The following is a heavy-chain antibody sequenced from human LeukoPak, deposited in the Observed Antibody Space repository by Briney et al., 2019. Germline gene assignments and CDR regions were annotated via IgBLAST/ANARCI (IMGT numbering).Heavy chain of an antibody. CDR3: ARGRPYCSSTSCYSLYYYYMDV. D-gene: IGHD2-2*01. CDR1: GGTFSSYA. J-gene: IGHJ6*03. CDR2: IIPIFGTA. V-gene: IGHV1-69*01. Sequence: SVKVSCKASGGTFSSYAISWVRQAPGQGLEWMGGIIPIFGTANYAQKFQGRVTITADESTSTAYMELSSLRSEDTAVYYCARGRPYCSSTSCYSLYYYYMDVWGKGTTVTVSS.